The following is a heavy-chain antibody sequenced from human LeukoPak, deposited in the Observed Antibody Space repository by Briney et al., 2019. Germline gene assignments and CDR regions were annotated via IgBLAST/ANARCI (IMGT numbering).Heavy chain of an antibody. V-gene: IGHV1-24*01. J-gene: IGHJ4*02. Sequence: GASVKVSCKVSGYTVNDLSLHWVRQAPGKGLEWVGGFDPEDGERRYSQKFQGRVTVTEDTITDTAYLEVSSLRSEDTGVYYCATGLESYLLFFFTYRGQGTLVTVSS. CDR1: GYTVNDLS. D-gene: IGHD3-10*01. CDR3: ATGLESYLLFFFTY. CDR2: FDPEDGER.